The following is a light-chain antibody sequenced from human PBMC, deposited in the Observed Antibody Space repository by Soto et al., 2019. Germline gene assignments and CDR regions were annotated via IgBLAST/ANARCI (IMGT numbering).Light chain of an antibody. V-gene: IGKV3-20*01. J-gene: IGKJ1*01. CDR3: QQYGSSPWT. CDR1: QSAGNF. Sequence: IVMTQSPATLSVSPGETASLSCRASQSAGNFLAWYQQKPGQAPRLLIYGASSRATGIPDRFSGSGSGTDFSLTISRLEPEDFAVYYCQQYGSSPWTFGQGTKVDIK. CDR2: GAS.